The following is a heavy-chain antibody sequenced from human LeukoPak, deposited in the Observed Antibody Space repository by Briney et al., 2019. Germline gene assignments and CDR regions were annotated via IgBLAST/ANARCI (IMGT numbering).Heavy chain of an antibody. CDR1: GFTFSRHG. J-gene: IGHJ5*02. D-gene: IGHD3-9*01. Sequence: GGSLRLSCAASGFTFSRHGINWVRQAPGKGLEWVSGIVLSGSISYYADSVKGRFTISRDNSKSTVSLHMNSLRAEDTALYYCARDLDWGAFDAWGQGTLVTVSS. V-gene: IGHV3-23*01. CDR3: ARDLDWGAFDA. CDR2: IVLSGSIS.